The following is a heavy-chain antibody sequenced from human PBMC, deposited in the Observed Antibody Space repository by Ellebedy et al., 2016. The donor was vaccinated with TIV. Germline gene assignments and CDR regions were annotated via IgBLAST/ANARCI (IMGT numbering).Heavy chain of an antibody. D-gene: IGHD1-26*01. V-gene: IGHV3-23*01. Sequence: GESLKISCAASGFTFSRYAMSWVRQAPGKGLEWVSGINNGGRTTSYADSVKGRFTISRDNSRSTLYLQMNSLRAEDSAVYYCAKDMVFGDGKWEIEVWGQGTTVTVSS. J-gene: IGHJ6*02. CDR1: GFTFSRYA. CDR2: INNGGRTT. CDR3: AKDMVFGDGKWEIEV.